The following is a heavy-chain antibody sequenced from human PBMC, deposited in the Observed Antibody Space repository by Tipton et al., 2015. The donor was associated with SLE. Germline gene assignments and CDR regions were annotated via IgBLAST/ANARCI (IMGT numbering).Heavy chain of an antibody. CDR3: ARDASGYGARRSPFGY. Sequence: TLSLTCTVSGGSISSSSYYWGWIRQPPGKGLEWIGSIYYSGSTYYNPSLKSRVTISVDTSKNQFSLKLSSVTAADTAVYYCARDASGYGARRSPFGYWGQAPLVTVSS. V-gene: IGHV4-39*07. CDR2: IYYSGST. CDR1: GGSISSSSYY. D-gene: IGHD4/OR15-4a*01. J-gene: IGHJ4*02.